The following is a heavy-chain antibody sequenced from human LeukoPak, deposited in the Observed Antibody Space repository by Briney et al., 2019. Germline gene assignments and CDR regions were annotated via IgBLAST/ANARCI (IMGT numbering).Heavy chain of an antibody. V-gene: IGHV5-51*01. Sequence: GESLKISCKASGYSFSNYWIGWVRQMPGKGLEWMGIIYPSDSDTRYSPSFQGQATISADKSISTAYLQWSSLKASDTAMYYCARPSNSGYDFWGQGALVTVSS. J-gene: IGHJ4*02. CDR2: IYPSDSDT. CDR3: ARPSNSGYDF. CDR1: GYSFSNYW. D-gene: IGHD5-12*01.